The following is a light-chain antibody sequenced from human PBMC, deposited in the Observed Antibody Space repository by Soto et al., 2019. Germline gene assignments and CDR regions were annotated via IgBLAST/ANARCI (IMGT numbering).Light chain of an antibody. CDR1: SSDVGAYNY. J-gene: IGLJ2*01. CDR2: DVS. Sequence: QSALTQPHSVSGSPGQSVTISCTGTSSDVGAYNYVSWYRQLPGKAPKLMIYDVSKRPSGVPDRFSGSKSGNTASLSISGLQADDEADYYCCSSAVNFHLVFGGGTKLTVL. CDR3: CSSAVNFHLV. V-gene: IGLV2-11*01.